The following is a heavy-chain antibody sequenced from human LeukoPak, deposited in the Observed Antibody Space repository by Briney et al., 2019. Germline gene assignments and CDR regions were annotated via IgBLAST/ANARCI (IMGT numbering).Heavy chain of an antibody. D-gene: IGHD1-26*01. CDR3: ARVGEISSGLLDY. CDR2: IYYSGST. Sequence: SETLSLTCTVSDGSISSYYWSWIRQPPGKGLEWIGYIYYSGSTNYNPSLKSRVTISVDTSKNQCSLKLSSVTAADTAVYYCARVGEISSGLLDYWGQGTLVTVSS. J-gene: IGHJ4*02. V-gene: IGHV4-59*01. CDR1: DGSISSYY.